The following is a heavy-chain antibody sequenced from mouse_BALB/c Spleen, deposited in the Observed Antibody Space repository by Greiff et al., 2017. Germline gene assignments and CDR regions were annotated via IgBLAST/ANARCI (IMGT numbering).Heavy chain of an antibody. CDR2: INPSSGYT. V-gene: IGHV1-4*01. CDR3: AKGIPVYNANAMDY. D-gene: IGHD6-1*01. Sequence: VQLQQSGAELARPGASVKMSCKASGYTFTSYTMHWVKQRPGQGLEWIGYINPSSGYTNYNQKFKDKATLTADKSSSTSYMQLSSLTSEDSAVYYCAKGIPVYNANAMDYWGQGTSVTVSS. CDR1: GYTFTSYT. J-gene: IGHJ4*01.